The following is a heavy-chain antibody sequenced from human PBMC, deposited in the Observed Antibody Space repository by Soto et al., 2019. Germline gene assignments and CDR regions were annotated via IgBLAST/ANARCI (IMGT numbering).Heavy chain of an antibody. CDR3: ARRGSSGWYVPNDYYYGMDV. CDR2: IYPGDSDT. CDR1: GYSFTSYW. Sequence: EVQLVQSGAEVKKPGESLKISCKGSGYSFTSYWIGWVRQMPGKGLEWMGIIYPGDSDTRYSPSFQGQVTISADKSISTAYLQWSSLKASDTAMYYCARRGSSGWYVPNDYYYGMDVWGQGTTVTVSS. J-gene: IGHJ6*02. D-gene: IGHD6-19*01. V-gene: IGHV5-51*01.